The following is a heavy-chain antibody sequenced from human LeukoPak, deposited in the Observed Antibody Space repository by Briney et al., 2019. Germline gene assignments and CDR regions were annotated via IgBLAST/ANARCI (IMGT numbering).Heavy chain of an antibody. Sequence: SETLSLTCTVSGGSISRYYWSWIRQPPGKGLEWIGYIYYSGSTNYNPSLKSRVTISVDTSKNQFSLKLSSVTAADTAVYYCVIAVAALFDYWGQGTLVTVSS. J-gene: IGHJ4*02. D-gene: IGHD6-19*01. CDR2: IYYSGST. CDR1: GGSISRYY. V-gene: IGHV4-59*01. CDR3: VIAVAALFDY.